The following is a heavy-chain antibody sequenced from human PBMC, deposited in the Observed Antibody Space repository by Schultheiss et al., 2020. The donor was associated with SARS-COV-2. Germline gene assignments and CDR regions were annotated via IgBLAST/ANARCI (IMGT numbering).Heavy chain of an antibody. CDR1: GFTFSSYE. J-gene: IGHJ4*02. Sequence: GGSLRLSCAASGFTFSSYEMNWVRQAPGKGLEWVSYISSSGSTIYYADSVKGRFTISRDNSKNTLYLQMNSLRAEDTAVYYCARDRYGDLSFDYWGPGTLVTVSS. V-gene: IGHV3-48*03. CDR3: ARDRYGDLSFDY. CDR2: ISSSGSTI. D-gene: IGHD4-17*01.